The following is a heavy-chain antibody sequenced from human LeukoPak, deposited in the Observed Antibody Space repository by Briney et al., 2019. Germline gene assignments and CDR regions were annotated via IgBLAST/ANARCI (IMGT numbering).Heavy chain of an antibody. Sequence: GASVKVSCKASGYTFTNYGISWVRQAPGQGLEWMGCISAYNGNTNYAQKFQGRVTMTAETSTSTAYMELRSLRSDDTAVYYCARDSITTVRGVIRGSSDFDYWGQGTLVTVSS. J-gene: IGHJ4*02. CDR1: GYTFTNYG. CDR2: ISAYNGNT. D-gene: IGHD3-10*01. CDR3: ARDSITTVRGVIRGSSDFDY. V-gene: IGHV1-18*04.